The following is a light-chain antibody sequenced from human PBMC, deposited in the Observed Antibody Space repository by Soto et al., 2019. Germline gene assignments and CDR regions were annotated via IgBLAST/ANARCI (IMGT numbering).Light chain of an antibody. CDR1: KNDIGVYDF. J-gene: IGLJ1*01. CDR2: EVV. V-gene: IGLV2-8*01. Sequence: QPPSASGSPGQSVTISCTGTKNDIGVYDFVSWYQHHPGKAPRLIIYEVVQRPSGVPDRFSGSKSGNTASLTVSGLQAADEADYFCKSYAGSNTYVFRSGTKVTVL. CDR3: KSYAGSNTYV.